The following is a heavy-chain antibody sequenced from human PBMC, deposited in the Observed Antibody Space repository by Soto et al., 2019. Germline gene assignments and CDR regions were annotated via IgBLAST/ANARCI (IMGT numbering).Heavy chain of an antibody. Sequence: PGGSLRLSCAASGFTFSSYSMNWVRQAPGKGLEWVSYISSSSSTIYYADSVKGRFTISRDNAKDSLYLQMNSLRAEDTAVYYCARGGKYCSSTSCHNYYYYGMDVWGQGTTVTVSS. V-gene: IGHV3-48*01. CDR3: ARGGKYCSSTSCHNYYYYGMDV. J-gene: IGHJ6*02. CDR2: ISSSSSTI. CDR1: GFTFSSYS. D-gene: IGHD2-2*02.